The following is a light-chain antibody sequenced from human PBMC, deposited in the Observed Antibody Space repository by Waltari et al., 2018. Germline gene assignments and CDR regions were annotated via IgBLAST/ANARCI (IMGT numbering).Light chain of an antibody. CDR3: QQRSDWPGLT. CDR2: DAS. J-gene: IGKJ4*01. CDR1: QSVSSY. Sequence: EIVLTQSPATLSLSPGDRATLSCRASQSVSSYLAWYQQKPGQAPRLLIYDASNRATGIPARFSGSGSGTDFTLTISSLEPEDFALCYCQQRSDWPGLTFGGGTKVDIK. V-gene: IGKV3-11*01.